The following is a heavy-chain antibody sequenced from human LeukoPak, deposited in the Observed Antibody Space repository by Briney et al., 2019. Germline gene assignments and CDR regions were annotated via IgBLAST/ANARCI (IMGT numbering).Heavy chain of an antibody. V-gene: IGHV3-11*01. J-gene: IGHJ6*02. D-gene: IGHD3-22*01. CDR3: ARSIGYYYTMDV. CDR2: ISGGGSDL. Sequence: GGSLRLSCVACGFSFSDYYMSWIRQAPGRGLEWISYISGGGSDLYYADSVKGRFTISRDNANNSLYLQMNSLRAEDTAVYYCARSIGYYYTMDVWGQGTTVTVSS. CDR1: GFSFSDYY.